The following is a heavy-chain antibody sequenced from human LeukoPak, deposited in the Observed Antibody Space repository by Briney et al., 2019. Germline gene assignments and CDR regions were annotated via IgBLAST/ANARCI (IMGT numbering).Heavy chain of an antibody. V-gene: IGHV4-59*01. J-gene: IGHJ6*03. CDR1: GGSISSYY. CDR2: IYYSGST. CDR3: ARGPRYNWNYVWYMDV. D-gene: IGHD1-7*01. Sequence: SETLSLTCTVSGGSISSYYWSWIRQPPGKGLEWIGYIYYSGSTNYNPSLKSRVTISVDTSKNQFSLKLSSVTAADTAVYYCARGPRYNWNYVWYMDVWGKGTTVIVSS.